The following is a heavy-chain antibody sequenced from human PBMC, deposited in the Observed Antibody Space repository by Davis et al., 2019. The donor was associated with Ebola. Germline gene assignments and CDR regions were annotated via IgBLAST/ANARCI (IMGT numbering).Heavy chain of an antibody. J-gene: IGHJ4*02. V-gene: IGHV3-23*01. CDR2: ISGSGGST. CDR1: GFTFSSYA. CDR3: AKGVTMVRGDLFDY. Sequence: GGSLRLSCAASGFTFSSYAMSWVRQPPGKGLEWVSAISGSGGSTYYADSVKGRFTITRDNSKNTLYLQMNSLRAEDTAVYYCAKGVTMVRGDLFDYWGQGTLVTVSS. D-gene: IGHD3-10*01.